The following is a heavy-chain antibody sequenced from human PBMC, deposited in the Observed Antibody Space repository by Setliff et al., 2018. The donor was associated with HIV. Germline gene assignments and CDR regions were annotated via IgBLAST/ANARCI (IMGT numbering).Heavy chain of an antibody. J-gene: IGHJ6*03. V-gene: IGHV3-15*01. D-gene: IGHD1-26*01. CDR3: TTSSGSFYQYYYYMDV. CDR2: IKTKTDGGTT. Sequence: PGESLKISCVASGLTFSDAWMSWVRQAPGKGLEWVGRIKTKTDGGTTDYAAPVKGRFTISRDDSENTLYLQMNTLKTEDTAAYYCTTSSGSFYQYYYYMDVWGKGTTVTVSS. CDR1: GLTFSDAW.